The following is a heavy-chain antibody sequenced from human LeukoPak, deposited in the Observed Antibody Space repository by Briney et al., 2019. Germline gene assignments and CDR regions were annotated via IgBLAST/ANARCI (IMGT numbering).Heavy chain of an antibody. V-gene: IGHV3-30-3*01. Sequence: PGGSLRLSCAASGFTFSGYPIHWVRQAPGKGLEWVAVISYDGSNKYYADSVKGRFTISRDNSKNTLYLQMNSLRAEDTAVYYCARDDDIVAIGWFDPWGQGTLVTVSS. J-gene: IGHJ5*02. CDR1: GFTFSGYP. CDR2: ISYDGSNK. D-gene: IGHD5-12*01. CDR3: ARDDDIVAIGWFDP.